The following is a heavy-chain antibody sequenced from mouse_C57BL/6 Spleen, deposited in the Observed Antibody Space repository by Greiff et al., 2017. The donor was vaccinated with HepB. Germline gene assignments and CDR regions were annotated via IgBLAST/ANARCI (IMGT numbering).Heavy chain of an antibody. CDR2: IYPGSGST. CDR3: ARSGYYGSSSTGTWFAY. CDR1: GYTFTSYW. D-gene: IGHD1-1*01. Sequence: QVQLQQPGAELVKPGASVKMSCKASGYTFTSYWITWVKQRPGQGLEWLGDIYPGSGSTNYNEKFKSKATLTVDTSSSTAYMQLSSLTSEDSAVYDCARSGYYGSSSTGTWFAYWGQGTLVTVSA. J-gene: IGHJ3*01. V-gene: IGHV1-55*01.